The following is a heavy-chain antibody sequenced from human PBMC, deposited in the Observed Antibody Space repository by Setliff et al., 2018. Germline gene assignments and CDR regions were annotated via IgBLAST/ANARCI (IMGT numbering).Heavy chain of an antibody. CDR3: ARVDITTPSGSYYFGRGWGYYFDY. V-gene: IGHV7-4-1*02. D-gene: IGHD1-26*01. J-gene: IGHJ4*02. Sequence: WASVKVSCKASGYTFTSYAMNWVRQAPGQGLEWMGWINTNTGNPTYAQGFTGRFVFSLDTSVSTAYLQISSLKAEDTAVYYCARVDITTPSGSYYFGRGWGYYFDYWGQGTLVTVSS. CDR1: GYTFTSYA. CDR2: INTNTGNP.